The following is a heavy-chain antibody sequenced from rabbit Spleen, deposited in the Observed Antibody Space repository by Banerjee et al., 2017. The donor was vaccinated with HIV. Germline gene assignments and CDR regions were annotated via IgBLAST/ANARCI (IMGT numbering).Heavy chain of an antibody. Sequence: QEQLVESGGGLVQPGGSLKLSCTASGFDFSNYGVTWVRQAPGKGLEWIGYIDPVFGSTYYANWVNGRFTISSHNAQNTLYLQVKGLTAADTATYFCARVGDVGVYGYATLWGPGTLVT. D-gene: IGHD6-1*01. CDR1: GFDFSNYG. V-gene: IGHV1S47*01. CDR2: IDPVFGST. CDR3: ARVGDVGVYGYATL. J-gene: IGHJ4*01.